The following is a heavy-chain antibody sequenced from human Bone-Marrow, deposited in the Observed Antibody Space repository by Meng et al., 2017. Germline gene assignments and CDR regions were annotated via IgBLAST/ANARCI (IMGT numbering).Heavy chain of an antibody. Sequence: QVQLQESGPGLVKPSGTLSLTCAVSGGSISSSNWWNWVRQPPGKGLEWIGEMYYTGSTYYNPSLKSRVTISIDTSKNQFSLKLSSVTAADTAVYYCARLDDTGIDYWGQGILVTVSS. D-gene: IGHD5-18*01. CDR1: GGSISSSNW. CDR3: ARLDDTGIDY. CDR2: MYYTGST. J-gene: IGHJ4*02. V-gene: IGHV4-4*02.